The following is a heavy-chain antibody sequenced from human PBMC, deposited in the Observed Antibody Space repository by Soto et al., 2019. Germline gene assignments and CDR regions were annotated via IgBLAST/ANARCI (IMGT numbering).Heavy chain of an antibody. CDR2: IYYSGST. V-gene: IGHV4-30-4*01. Sequence: QVQLQESGPGLVKPSQTLSLTCTVSGGSISSGDYYWSWIRQPPGKGLEWIGYIYYSGSTYYNPSLKSRVTISVDTSKNHFSLKLSSVTAADTAVYYCVRGRVVVAAYWYFDLWGRGTLVTVSS. CDR1: GGSISSGDYY. CDR3: VRGRVVVAAYWYFDL. D-gene: IGHD2-15*01. J-gene: IGHJ2*01.